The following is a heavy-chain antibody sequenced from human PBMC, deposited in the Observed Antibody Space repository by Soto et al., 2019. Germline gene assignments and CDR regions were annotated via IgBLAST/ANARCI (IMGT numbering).Heavy chain of an antibody. Sequence: QVQLVQSGAEVKKPGASVKVSCKASGYTFTSYAISGVRQPPGQGLEWMGWISAYNGNTNYAQKLQGRVTMTTDTATSTAGMGLRSLRSDDTAVYYCARSIGSSWMVYWFDAWGEGTLVTVSS. CDR2: ISAYNGNT. J-gene: IGHJ5*02. CDR1: GYTFTSYA. V-gene: IGHV1-18*01. D-gene: IGHD6-13*01. CDR3: ARSIGSSWMVYWFDA.